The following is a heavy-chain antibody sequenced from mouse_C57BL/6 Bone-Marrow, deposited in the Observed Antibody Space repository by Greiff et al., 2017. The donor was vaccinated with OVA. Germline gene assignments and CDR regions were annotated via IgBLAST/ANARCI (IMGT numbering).Heavy chain of an antibody. D-gene: IGHD1-1*01. Sequence: EVQLQQSGAELVRPGASVTLSCKASGYTFTDYNMNWVKQSNGKSLEWIGVINPNYGTTSYNQKFKGKATLTVDQSSSTAYMQLNSLTSEDSAVYYCARSVRDYGSRPAWFAYWGQGTLVTVSA. CDR2: INPNYGTT. V-gene: IGHV1-39*01. J-gene: IGHJ3*01. CDR1: GYTFTDYN. CDR3: ARSVRDYGSRPAWFAY.